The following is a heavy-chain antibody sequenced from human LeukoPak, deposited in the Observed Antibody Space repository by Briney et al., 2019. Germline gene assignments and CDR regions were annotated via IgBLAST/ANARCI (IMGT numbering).Heavy chain of an antibody. CDR1: GFTFSIYP. CDR3: VAGWLQADY. V-gene: IGHV3-64D*06. Sequence: QTGGSLRLSCSASGFTFSIYPMHWVRQAPGKGLEYVSTISSNGDTTYYADSVKGRFTISRDNSKNTLYLQMSHLRPEDTAVYYCVAGWLQADYWGQGTLVTVSS. J-gene: IGHJ4*02. D-gene: IGHD5-24*01. CDR2: ISSNGDTT.